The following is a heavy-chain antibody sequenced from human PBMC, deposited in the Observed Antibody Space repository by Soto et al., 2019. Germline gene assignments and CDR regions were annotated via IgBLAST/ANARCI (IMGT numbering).Heavy chain of an antibody. V-gene: IGHV4-39*01. CDR1: GGSISSSSYY. CDR2: IYYSGST. Sequence: SETLSLTCTVSGGSISSSSYYWGWIRQPPGKGLEWIGSIYYSGSTYYNPSLKSRVTISVDTSKNQFSLKLSSVTAADTAVYYGARHSYGDYVFDYCGQGTLVTVSS. D-gene: IGHD4-17*01. CDR3: ARHSYGDYVFDY. J-gene: IGHJ4*02.